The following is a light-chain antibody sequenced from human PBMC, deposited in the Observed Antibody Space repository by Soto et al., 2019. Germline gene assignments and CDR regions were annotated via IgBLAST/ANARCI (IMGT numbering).Light chain of an antibody. J-gene: IGKJ2*01. V-gene: IGKV1-5*03. Sequence: DIQMTQFHSTLSAYVGDRVTITCRASQTIRSDLAWYHQKPGKVPKLLIYRMSTLESGVPSRFSGSGSGTEFTLTISSLQPDDFSIYYCQQSDYHSFTFGQGTKLEIK. CDR2: RMS. CDR1: QTIRSD. CDR3: QQSDYHSFT.